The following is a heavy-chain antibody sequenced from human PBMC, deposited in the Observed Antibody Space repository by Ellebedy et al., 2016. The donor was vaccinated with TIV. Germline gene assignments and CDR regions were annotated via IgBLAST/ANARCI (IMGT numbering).Heavy chain of an antibody. D-gene: IGHD3-22*01. CDR1: GYTFXRYD. CDR2: MNPNSGNT. J-gene: IGHJ4*02. CDR3: ARRREYYDSSGLIFDY. V-gene: IGHV1-8*01. Sequence: ASVKVSCKASGYTFXRYDIHSVRHXPGQGLEWMGWMNPNSGNTGYAQKFQGRVTMTRNTSISTAYMELSSLRSEDTAVYYCARRREYYDSSGLIFDYWGQGTLVTVSS.